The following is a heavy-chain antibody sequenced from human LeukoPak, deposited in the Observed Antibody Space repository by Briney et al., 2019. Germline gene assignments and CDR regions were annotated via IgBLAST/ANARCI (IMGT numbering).Heavy chain of an antibody. Sequence: ASVKVSCKASGYTFTGYYMHWVRQAPGQGLEWMGRINPNSGGTNYAQKFQGRVTMTRDTSISTAYMELSRLRSDDTAVYYCARTPLGYCSGGSCFEPWGQGTLVTVSS. D-gene: IGHD2-15*01. CDR3: ARTPLGYCSGGSCFEP. CDR1: GYTFTGYY. CDR2: INPNSGGT. J-gene: IGHJ5*02. V-gene: IGHV1-2*06.